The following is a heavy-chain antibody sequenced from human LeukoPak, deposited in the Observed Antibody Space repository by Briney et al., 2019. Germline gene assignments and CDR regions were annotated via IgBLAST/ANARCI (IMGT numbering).Heavy chain of an antibody. D-gene: IGHD3-9*01. CDR3: GRGENFDDY. J-gene: IGHJ4*02. V-gene: IGHV4-30-4*01. Sequence: SETLSLTCSVSGDSISSGDYYWSWIRQPPGKGLEWIGYIYYSGNTYYNPSLKSRLTISIDASKNQFSLKLTSVTAADTAVYFCGRGENFDDYWGQGTLVTVSS. CDR2: IYYSGNT. CDR1: GDSISSGDYY.